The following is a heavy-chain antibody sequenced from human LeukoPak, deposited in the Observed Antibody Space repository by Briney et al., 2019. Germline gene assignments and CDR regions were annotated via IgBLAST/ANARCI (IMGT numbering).Heavy chain of an antibody. CDR2: IYYSGNT. CDR1: GGSISSDNYN. Sequence: KSSETLSLTCTVSGGSISSDNYNWGWIRQPPGKGLEWIGSIYYSGNTYYNPSLKSRVTMSIDTSKNQCSLKLSSVTAADTAVYYCARPRRESSSWIEFWGQGTLVTVSS. D-gene: IGHD6-13*01. J-gene: IGHJ4*02. V-gene: IGHV4-39*01. CDR3: ARPRRESSSWIEF.